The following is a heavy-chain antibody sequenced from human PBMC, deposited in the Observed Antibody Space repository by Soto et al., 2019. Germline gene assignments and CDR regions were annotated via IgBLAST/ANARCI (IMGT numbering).Heavy chain of an antibody. CDR2: MYPSGSS. J-gene: IGHJ5*02. CDR1: GGPIDTPNW. V-gene: IGHV4-4*02. CDR3: AREGFDHRTDA. Sequence: PSETLSLTCAVSGGPIDTPNWWSWYRQPPGKGLEWIAEMYPSGSSNRNPSLNSRVTISLDTSSNHFSLKLTSLTAADTAIYYCAREGFDHRTDAWGQGIPVTVSS.